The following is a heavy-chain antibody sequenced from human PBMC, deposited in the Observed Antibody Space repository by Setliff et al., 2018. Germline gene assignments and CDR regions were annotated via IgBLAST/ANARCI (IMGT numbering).Heavy chain of an antibody. CDR2: INYSGST. Sequence: LSLTCTVSGGSISSSRYYWGWIRQPPGKGLEWIGSINYSGSTYYNPSLKSRVTISVETSKNQFSLKLSSVTAADTAVYYCARAAGYSSSWYHYYYGMDVWGQGTTVTVSS. CDR1: GGSISSSRYY. D-gene: IGHD6-13*01. J-gene: IGHJ6*02. CDR3: ARAAGYSSSWYHYYYGMDV. V-gene: IGHV4-39*01.